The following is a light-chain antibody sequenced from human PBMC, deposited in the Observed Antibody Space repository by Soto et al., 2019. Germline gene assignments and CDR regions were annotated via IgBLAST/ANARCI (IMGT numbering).Light chain of an antibody. CDR1: QDISSS. J-gene: IGKJ1*01. Sequence: DSQMTQSPSSLSASIGDRVTISCRASQDISSSLNWYQHKSGKAPKLLIYAASGLHSGVPSRFSGSGSGTDFTLTISSLQPEDFATYYCQQSYVTPWTFGQGTVVDIK. V-gene: IGKV1-39*01. CDR2: AAS. CDR3: QQSYVTPWT.